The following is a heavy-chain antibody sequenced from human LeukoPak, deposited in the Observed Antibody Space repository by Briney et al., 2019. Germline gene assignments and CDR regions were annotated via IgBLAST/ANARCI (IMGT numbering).Heavy chain of an antibody. CDR3: TTDGYYYDTFDS. CDR1: GITFTNAW. Sequence: GGSLRLSCAASGITFTNAWMSWVRQAPGKGLEWVGRIKTKTDGGTTDYSAPVKGRFTISRDDSKNTLYLQMNSLKTEDTAVYYCTTDGYYYDTFDSWGQGTPVTVSS. CDR2: IKTKTDGGTT. V-gene: IGHV3-15*01. D-gene: IGHD3-22*01. J-gene: IGHJ4*02.